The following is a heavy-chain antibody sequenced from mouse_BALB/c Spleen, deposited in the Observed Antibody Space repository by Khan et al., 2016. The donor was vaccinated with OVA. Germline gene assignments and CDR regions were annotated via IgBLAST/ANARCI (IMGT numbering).Heavy chain of an antibody. Sequence: VELVESGAELARPGASVKMSCKASGYTFTTYTMHWVKQRPGQGLEWIGYINPSNGYTNYNQKFKDKSTLTADKSSSTAYMQLSSLISDYSAVYYCAREGAYYRSDGLFSYWGQGTLVTVS. D-gene: IGHD2-14*01. V-gene: IGHV1-4*01. CDR2: INPSNGYT. CDR1: GYTFTTYT. J-gene: IGHJ3*01. CDR3: AREGAYYRSDGLFSY.